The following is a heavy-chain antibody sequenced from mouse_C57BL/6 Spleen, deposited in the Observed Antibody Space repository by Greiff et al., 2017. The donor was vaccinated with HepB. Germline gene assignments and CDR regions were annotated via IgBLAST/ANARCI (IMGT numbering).Heavy chain of an antibody. D-gene: IGHD2-3*01. V-gene: IGHV1-64*01. CDR1: GYTFTSYW. Sequence: QVQLQQPGAELVKPGASVKLSCKASGYTFTSYWMHWVKQRPGQGLEWTGMIHPNSGSTNYNEKFKSKATLTVDKSSSTAYMQLSSLTSEDSAVYYCARRSYDGYSFDYWGQGTTLTVSS. CDR3: ARRSYDGYSFDY. J-gene: IGHJ2*01. CDR2: IHPNSGST.